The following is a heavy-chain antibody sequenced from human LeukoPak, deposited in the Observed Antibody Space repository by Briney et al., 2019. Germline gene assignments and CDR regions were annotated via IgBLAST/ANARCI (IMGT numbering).Heavy chain of an antibody. Sequence: KPSQTLSLTRPLAAGSISSYYWSCIRQHPGKGLEWNGYIYYSVSTNYNPSLKSRVTISVDTSKNQFSLKLSSVTAADTAVYYCARGIPFDYWGQGTLVTVSS. V-gene: IGHV4-59*01. CDR1: AGSISSYY. D-gene: IGHD2-2*02. J-gene: IGHJ4*02. CDR3: ARGIPFDY. CDR2: IYYSVST.